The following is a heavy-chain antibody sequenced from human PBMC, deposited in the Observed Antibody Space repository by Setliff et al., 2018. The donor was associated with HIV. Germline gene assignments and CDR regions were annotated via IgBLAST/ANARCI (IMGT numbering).Heavy chain of an antibody. Sequence: PGGSLRLSCVVSGLTFSDAWMSWVRQAPGKGLEWVGRIKSKTDGGTTDYAAPVKGRFTISRDDSKNTLYLQMNSLKTEDTAVYYCTTGTRLVDWGQGALVTVSS. CDR3: TTGTRLVD. D-gene: IGHD2-21*01. CDR2: IKSKTDGGTT. CDR1: GLTFSDAW. J-gene: IGHJ4*02. V-gene: IGHV3-15*01.